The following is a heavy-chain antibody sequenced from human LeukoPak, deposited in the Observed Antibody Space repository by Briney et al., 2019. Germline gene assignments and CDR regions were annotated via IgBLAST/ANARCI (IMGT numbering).Heavy chain of an antibody. Sequence: PGGSLRLSCAASGFTFSSYWMHWVRQAPGKGLVWVSRINSDGSSTSYADSVKGRFTISGDNAKNTLYLQMNSLRAEDTAVYYCARGQYCSSTSCYSFDYWGQGTLVTVSS. CDR2: INSDGSST. D-gene: IGHD2-2*02. J-gene: IGHJ4*02. CDR1: GFTFSSYW. CDR3: ARGQYCSSTSCYSFDY. V-gene: IGHV3-74*01.